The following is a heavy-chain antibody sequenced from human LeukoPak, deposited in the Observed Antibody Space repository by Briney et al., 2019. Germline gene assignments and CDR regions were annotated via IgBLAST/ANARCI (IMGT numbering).Heavy chain of an antibody. CDR1: GGSISSTSYH. Sequence: SETLSLTCTVSGGSISSTSYHWGWIRQPPGKELELIVNIYYSGSTYYNPSRKSRVTISVDTSKNRFSLKLTSVTAADTAVYSCARRDGLRDGYNRFDTWGQGTLVTVSS. D-gene: IGHD5-24*01. J-gene: IGHJ5*02. CDR3: ARRDGLRDGYNRFDT. CDR2: IYYSGST. V-gene: IGHV4-39*01.